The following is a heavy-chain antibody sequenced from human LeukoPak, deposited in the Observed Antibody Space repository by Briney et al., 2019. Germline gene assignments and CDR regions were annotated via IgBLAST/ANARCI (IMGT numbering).Heavy chain of an antibody. V-gene: IGHV3-23*01. J-gene: IGHJ4*02. CDR3: AKEFPLADDWLLFGTPGYFDY. D-gene: IGHD3-9*01. Sequence: GGSLRLSCAASGFTFSSYAMSWVRQAPGKGLEWVSAISGGGGSTYCADSVKGRFTISRDNSKNTLSLQMNSLRAEDTAVYYCAKEFPLADDWLLFGTPGYFDYWGQGTLVTVSS. CDR2: ISGGGGST. CDR1: GFTFSSYA.